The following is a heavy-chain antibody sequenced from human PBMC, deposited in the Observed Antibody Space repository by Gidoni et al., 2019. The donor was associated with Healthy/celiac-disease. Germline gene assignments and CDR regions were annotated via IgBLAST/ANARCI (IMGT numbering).Heavy chain of an antibody. CDR1: GFPFRHAW. V-gene: IGHV3-15*01. CDR3: TTEYYYDSSGDLLTGEDAFDI. CDR2: IKSKTDGGTT. D-gene: IGHD3-22*01. J-gene: IGHJ3*02. Sequence: EVQLVESGGGLVKPGGSLRLSWAASGFPFRHAWMSWVRQAPGKGLEWVCRIKSKTDGGTTDYAAPVKGRFTISRDDSKNTLYLQMNSLKTEDTAVYYCTTEYYYDSSGDLLTGEDAFDIWGQGTMVTVSS.